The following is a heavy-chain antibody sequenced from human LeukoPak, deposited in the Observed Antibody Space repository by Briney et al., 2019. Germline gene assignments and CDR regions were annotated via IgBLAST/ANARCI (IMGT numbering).Heavy chain of an antibody. V-gene: IGHV4-38-2*02. CDR2: MYHSGDT. CDR3: ARSKAHLSTSWYGPWFAP. D-gene: IGHD2-2*01. J-gene: IGHJ5*02. Sequence: SETLSLTCTVSGYSVSSGYYWGWIRQPPGKGLEWIGSMYHSGDTYYNPSLKSRVTISVDTSKNQLSLKLSSVTAADTAVYYCARSKAHLSTSWYGPWFAPGGQGTLVTVSS. CDR1: GYSVSSGYY.